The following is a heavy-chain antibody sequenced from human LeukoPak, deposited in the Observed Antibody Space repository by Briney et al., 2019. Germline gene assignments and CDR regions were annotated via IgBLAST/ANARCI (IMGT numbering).Heavy chain of an antibody. D-gene: IGHD3-22*01. Sequence: HPGRSLRLSCAASGFAFNYAWVSWVRQAPGKGLEWIGRIKSKPDGGTTDYAAPVKGRFTISRDDSKNTLYLQMNSLRAEDTAVYYCARDGYYYDSSGYYDYWGQGTLVTVSS. CDR1: GFAFNYAW. V-gene: IGHV3-15*05. J-gene: IGHJ4*02. CDR3: ARDGYYYDSSGYYDY. CDR2: IKSKPDGGTT.